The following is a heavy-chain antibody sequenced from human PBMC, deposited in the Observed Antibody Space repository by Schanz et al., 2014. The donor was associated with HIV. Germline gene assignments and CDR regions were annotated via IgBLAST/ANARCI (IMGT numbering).Heavy chain of an antibody. V-gene: IGHV1-18*04. CDR2: ISAYNGKT. CDR3: ARGARYGMDV. Sequence: QVQLVQSGAEVKKPGASVRVSCKASEYTFTGYYMHWVRQAPGQGLEWMGWISAYNGKTNYARKVQGRVTMTTDTSTTTAYMELRSLRSDDTAVYYCARGARYGMDVWGQGTTVTVSS. J-gene: IGHJ6*02. CDR1: EYTFTGYY.